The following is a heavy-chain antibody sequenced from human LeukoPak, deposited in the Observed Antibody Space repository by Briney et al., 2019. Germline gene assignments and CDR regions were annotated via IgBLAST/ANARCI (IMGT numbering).Heavy chain of an antibody. D-gene: IGHD4-23*01. CDR3: VRPTDYGDNYYFDY. Sequence: GGSLRLSCAASGLTFSTYGMHWVRQAPGKGLEWVAVISSDGSNKYYADSVKTRFTISRDNSENTLYLQMNSLRAEDTAVYYCVRPTDYGDNYYFDYWGQGTLVTVSS. CDR1: GLTFSTYG. CDR2: ISSDGSNK. J-gene: IGHJ4*02. V-gene: IGHV3-30*03.